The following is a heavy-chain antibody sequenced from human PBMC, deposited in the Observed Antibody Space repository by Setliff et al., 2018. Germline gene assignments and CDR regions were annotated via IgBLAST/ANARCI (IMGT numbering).Heavy chain of an antibody. J-gene: IGHJ3*02. V-gene: IGHV1-46*01. CDR2: INPSGGRL. D-gene: IGHD3-9*01. Sequence: ASVKVSCKASGYTFSNYGVTWVRQAPGQGLEWMGIINPSGGRLSYAEKFQDRVTMTRDTSTNTVYMDLSSLRDDDTAVYYCAREVSTGENSGCDIWGQGTVVTVSS. CDR1: GYTFSNYG. CDR3: AREVSTGENSGCDI.